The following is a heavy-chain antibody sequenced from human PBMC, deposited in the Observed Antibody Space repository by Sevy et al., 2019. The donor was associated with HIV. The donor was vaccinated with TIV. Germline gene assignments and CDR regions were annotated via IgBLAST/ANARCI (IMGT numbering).Heavy chain of an antibody. V-gene: IGHV3-7*03. CDR1: GFTFSSYW. Sequence: GGSLRLSCAASGFTFSSYWMSWVRQAPGKGPEWVANIKKDGSEKYHGNSVKGRFTISRDNAKNSRYLQMNSLRAEDTAVYDCVRDCSSSTCLWGMDVWGQGTTVTVSS. CDR3: VRDCSSSTCLWGMDV. J-gene: IGHJ6*02. CDR2: IKKDGSEK. D-gene: IGHD2-2*01.